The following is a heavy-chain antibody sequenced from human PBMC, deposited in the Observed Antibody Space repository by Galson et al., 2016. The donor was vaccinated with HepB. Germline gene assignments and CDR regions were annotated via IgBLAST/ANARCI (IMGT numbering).Heavy chain of an antibody. D-gene: IGHD6-19*01. CDR3: VRGVAGCDFDY. CDR2: IDIAGDT. Sequence: SLRLSCAASGFIFSNYDMHWVRQVAGKGLEWVSCIDIAGDTYYPDSVKGRFTISRENAKSTVYLQINSLRAEDTAVYYCVRGVAGCDFDYWGQGALVTVSA. CDR1: GFIFSNYD. J-gene: IGHJ4*02. V-gene: IGHV3-13*01.